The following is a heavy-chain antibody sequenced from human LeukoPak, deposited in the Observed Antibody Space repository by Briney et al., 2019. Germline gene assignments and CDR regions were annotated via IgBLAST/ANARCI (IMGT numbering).Heavy chain of an antibody. CDR3: ATSRTFDY. J-gene: IGHJ4*02. Sequence: PGGSLRLSCAASGFTLSSYWMHWVRQAPGKGLVWVSHINIDGSNTRYADSVKGRFTISRDNAENTLYLQMNSLRVDDTAMYYCATSRTFDYWGQGTLVTVSS. V-gene: IGHV3-74*01. CDR1: GFTLSSYW. CDR2: INIDGSNT.